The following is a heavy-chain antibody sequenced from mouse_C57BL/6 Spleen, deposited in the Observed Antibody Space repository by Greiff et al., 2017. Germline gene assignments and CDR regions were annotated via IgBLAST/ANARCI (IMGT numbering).Heavy chain of an antibody. J-gene: IGHJ2*01. CDR1: GFTFSDYG. CDR2: ISSGSSTI. CDR3: ARGHYFDY. Sequence: EVQLKESGGGLVKPGGSLKLSCAASGFTFSDYGMHWVRQAPEKGLEWVAYISSGSSTIYYADTVKGRFTISRDNAKNTLFLQMTSLRSEDTAMYYCARGHYFDYWGQGTTLTVSS. V-gene: IGHV5-17*01.